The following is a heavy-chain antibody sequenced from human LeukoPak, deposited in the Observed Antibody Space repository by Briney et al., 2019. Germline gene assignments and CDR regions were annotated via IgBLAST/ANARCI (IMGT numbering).Heavy chain of an antibody. CDR3: ARDGRGYGDYYFDY. D-gene: IGHD4-17*01. V-gene: IGHV3-48*03. CDR2: VSSTGSTI. Sequence: GGSRRLSCAASGFTFSNYEMNWVRQAPGKGLEWVSYVSSTGSTIYYADSVKGRFTISRDNAKNSLYLQMNSLRVEDTAVYYCARDGRGYGDYYFDYWGQGTLVTVSS. J-gene: IGHJ4*02. CDR1: GFTFSNYE.